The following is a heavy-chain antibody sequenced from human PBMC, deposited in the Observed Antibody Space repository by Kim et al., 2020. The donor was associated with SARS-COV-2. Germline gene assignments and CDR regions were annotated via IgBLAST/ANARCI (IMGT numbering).Heavy chain of an antibody. Sequence: GGSLRLSCAASGFTFSSYWMSWVRQAPGKGLEWVANIKQDGSEKYYVDSVKGRFTISRDNAKNSLYLQMNSLRAEDTAVYYCARDPGVPAALRGPDAFDIWGQGTMVTVSS. J-gene: IGHJ3*02. CDR2: IKQDGSEK. CDR1: GFTFSSYW. CDR3: ARDPGVPAALRGPDAFDI. V-gene: IGHV3-7*03. D-gene: IGHD2-2*01.